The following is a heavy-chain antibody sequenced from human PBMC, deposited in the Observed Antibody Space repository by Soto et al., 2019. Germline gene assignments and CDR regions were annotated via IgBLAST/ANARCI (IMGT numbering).Heavy chain of an antibody. D-gene: IGHD4-4*01. Sequence: PGGSLRLSCAASGLTFSSYSMNWVRQAPGKGLEWVSYISSSSSTIYYADSVKGRFTISRDNAKNSLYLQMNSLRAEDTAVYYCARDGHGLTTVTTVDYWGQGTLVTVS. V-gene: IGHV3-48*01. CDR3: ARDGHGLTTVTTVDY. CDR2: ISSSSSTI. J-gene: IGHJ4*02. CDR1: GLTFSSYS.